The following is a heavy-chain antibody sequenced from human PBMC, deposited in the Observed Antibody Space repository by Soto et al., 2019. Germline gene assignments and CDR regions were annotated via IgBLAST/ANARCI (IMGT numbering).Heavy chain of an antibody. Sequence: GXSLRLSCAASGFTFSSYAMSWVHQAPGKGLERVSAISGSGGSTYYADSVKGRFTISRDNSKNTLYLQMNSLRDEDTAVYYCAKATYGDYVEYFDYWGQGTLVTVSS. CDR3: AKATYGDYVEYFDY. V-gene: IGHV3-23*01. CDR2: ISGSGGST. J-gene: IGHJ4*02. D-gene: IGHD4-17*01. CDR1: GFTFSSYA.